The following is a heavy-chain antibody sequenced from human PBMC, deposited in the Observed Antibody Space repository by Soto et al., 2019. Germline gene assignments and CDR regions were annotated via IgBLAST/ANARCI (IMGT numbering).Heavy chain of an antibody. V-gene: IGHV3-30*18. D-gene: IGHD6-6*01. CDR1: GFTFSDYG. CDR2: MSYAGTYK. Sequence: VGSLILSCAVSGFTFSDYGMHWVRQAPGKGLEWVAVMSYAGTYKYYADSVKGRFTISRDLSGNTLFLQMNSLRLEDTAVYFCAKEMYPRTVLDSSSPWGDYWGQGTLVTVSS. CDR3: AKEMYPRTVLDSSSPWGDY. J-gene: IGHJ4*02.